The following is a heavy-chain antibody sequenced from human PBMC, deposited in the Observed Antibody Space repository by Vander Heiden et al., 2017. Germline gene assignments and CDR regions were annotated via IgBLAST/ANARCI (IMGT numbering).Heavy chain of an antibody. CDR2: ISYVGSA. D-gene: IGHD3-22*01. Sequence: QVQLQESGPGLVKPSQTLSLTCAVPGESISSAANYWSWIRQSPGTGLEWIGYISYVGSAFYNPSLKSRLTISQDSSKNQFSLRLTSVTAADTAVYYCARGEMNYFDSTGYRFDSWGQGALVTVSS. J-gene: IGHJ4*02. CDR3: ARGEMNYFDSTGYRFDS. V-gene: IGHV4-30-4*01. CDR1: GESISSAANY.